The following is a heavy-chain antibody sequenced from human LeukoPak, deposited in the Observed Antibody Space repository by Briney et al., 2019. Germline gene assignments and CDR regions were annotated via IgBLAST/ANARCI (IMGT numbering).Heavy chain of an antibody. CDR1: GVSISSGGHY. J-gene: IGHJ4*02. V-gene: IGHV4-31*03. CDR2: IYYSGST. Sequence: PSETLSLTCTVSGVSISSGGHYWSWIRQHPGKGLEWIGNIYYSGSTYYNPSLKSRVTISVDTSKNQFSLKLSSVTAADTAVYYCASDYGGNSKGDYWGQGTLVTVSS. D-gene: IGHD4-23*01. CDR3: ASDYGGNSKGDY.